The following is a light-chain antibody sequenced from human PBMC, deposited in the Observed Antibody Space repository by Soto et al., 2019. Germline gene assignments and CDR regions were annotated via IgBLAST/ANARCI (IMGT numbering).Light chain of an antibody. CDR2: DAS. Sequence: EIVLTQSPDTLSLSPGERATLSCWASHSVTTHLAWLQQRPGQTPRLLIYDASTRALGIPARFSGRGSGADFTLTISSLEPEDFAVYYCQQRSDSITFGQGTRLEIK. V-gene: IGKV3-11*01. J-gene: IGKJ5*01. CDR1: HSVTTH. CDR3: QQRSDSIT.